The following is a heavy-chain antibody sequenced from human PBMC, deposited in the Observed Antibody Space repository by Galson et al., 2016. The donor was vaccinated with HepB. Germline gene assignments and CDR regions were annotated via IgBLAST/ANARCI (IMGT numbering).Heavy chain of an antibody. Sequence: PALVKPTQTLTLTCAFSGFSLDTRGMCVSWIRQPPGKALEWLALIDWDDDKYYSTSLQTRLTISKDTSKNQVVLTMTNMDPVDTATYYCARTAYDSSGYNWFDPWGQGTLATVSS. CDR2: IDWDDDK. V-gene: IGHV2-70*01. D-gene: IGHD3-22*01. J-gene: IGHJ5*02. CDR1: GFSLDTRGMC. CDR3: ARTAYDSSGYNWFDP.